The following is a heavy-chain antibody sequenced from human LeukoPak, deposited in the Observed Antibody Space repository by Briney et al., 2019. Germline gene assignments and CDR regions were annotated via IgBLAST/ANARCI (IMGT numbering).Heavy chain of an antibody. CDR1: GFTFTSSA. CDR2: IVVGTGNT. Sequence: ASVKVSCKASGFTFTSSAMQWVRQARGQRLEGIGWIVVGTGNTKYAQKLQERVTITRDMSTSTAYMELSSLRSEDTAVYYCAAVDYFYGMDVWGQGTTVTVSS. D-gene: IGHD2-2*03. V-gene: IGHV1-58*02. J-gene: IGHJ6*02. CDR3: AAVDYFYGMDV.